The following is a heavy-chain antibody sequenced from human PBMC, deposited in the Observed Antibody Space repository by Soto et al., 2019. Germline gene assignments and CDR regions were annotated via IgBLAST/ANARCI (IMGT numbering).Heavy chain of an antibody. J-gene: IGHJ4*02. Sequence: EVQLVESGGGLVQPGRSLRLSCAASGFTFGNYAMHWVRQAPGKGLEWVSGITWTSNNIDYADSVKGRFTISRDNAKNFLYLQMSSLRPEDTALYYCAKGSSVGASSLDYWGQGAQVTVSS. CDR2: ITWTSNNI. CDR3: AKGSSVGASSLDY. V-gene: IGHV3-9*01. D-gene: IGHD1-26*01. CDR1: GFTFGNYA.